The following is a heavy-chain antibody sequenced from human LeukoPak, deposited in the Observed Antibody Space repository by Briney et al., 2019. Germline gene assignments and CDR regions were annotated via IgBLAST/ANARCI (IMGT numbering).Heavy chain of an antibody. D-gene: IGHD6-6*01. Sequence: SETLSLTCIISGGSIGPYYWSWIRQAAGKGPEWIGRIYTTGTADYNPSLKGRVFLSVDTSKNQLSLKVTSVTAADTAVYYCARDHSSSSWMDSFEIWGPGTKVTVS. CDR1: GGSIGPYY. CDR2: IYTTGTA. V-gene: IGHV4-4*07. J-gene: IGHJ3*02. CDR3: ARDHSSSSWMDSFEI.